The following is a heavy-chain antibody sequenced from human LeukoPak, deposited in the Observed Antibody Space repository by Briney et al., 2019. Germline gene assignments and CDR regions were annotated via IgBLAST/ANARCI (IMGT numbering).Heavy chain of an antibody. CDR2: IYYSGST. CDR1: GGSLSSYY. D-gene: IGHD3-9*01. Sequence: SETLSLTCTVSGGSLSSYYWSWIRQHPGKGLEWIGYIYYSGSTYYNPSLKSRVTTSVDTSKNQFSLKLTSVTAADTAVYYCARLVQYWGAFDIWGQGTMVTVSS. V-gene: IGHV4-59*06. CDR3: ARLVQYWGAFDI. J-gene: IGHJ3*02.